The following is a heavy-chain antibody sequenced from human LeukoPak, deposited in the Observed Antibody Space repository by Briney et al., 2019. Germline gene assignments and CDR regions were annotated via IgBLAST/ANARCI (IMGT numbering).Heavy chain of an antibody. Sequence: PGRSLRLSCAASGFTFSNAWMSWVRQAPGKGLEWVGRIKSKSAGGTTDYAAPVKGRFTISRDDSKNTLYLQMNSLKTEDTAVYYCTTDGYSSSWAFLDYWGQGTLVTVSS. D-gene: IGHD6-13*01. CDR1: GFTFSNAW. J-gene: IGHJ4*02. CDR2: IKSKSAGGTT. CDR3: TTDGYSSSWAFLDY. V-gene: IGHV3-15*01.